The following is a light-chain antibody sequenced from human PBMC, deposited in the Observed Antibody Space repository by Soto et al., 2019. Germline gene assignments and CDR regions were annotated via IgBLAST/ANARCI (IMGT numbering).Light chain of an antibody. CDR3: QQGHSNPIT. Sequence: DIRRTQSPSSLSASVGDRVTTTCRASQSIISYLNFYQQKPGRAPKVLIYAASNLQDGIPSRFSGSVSGTDFTLTITSLQREDFATYYCQQGHSNPITLGQGTRLEI. CDR2: AAS. J-gene: IGKJ5*01. V-gene: IGKV1-39*01. CDR1: QSIISY.